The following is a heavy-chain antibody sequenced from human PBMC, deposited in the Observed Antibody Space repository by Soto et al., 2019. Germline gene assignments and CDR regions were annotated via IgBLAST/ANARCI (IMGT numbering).Heavy chain of an antibody. CDR3: ASSLGAYKAAAPGSWFDP. CDR1: GGSFSGYY. D-gene: IGHD6-13*01. Sequence: PSETLSLTCAVYGGSFSGYYWSWIRQPPGKGLEWIGEINHSGSTNYNPSLKSRVTISVDTSKNQFSLKLSSVTAADTAVYYCASSLGAYKAAAPGSWFDPWGQGTLVTVSS. J-gene: IGHJ5*02. CDR2: INHSGST. V-gene: IGHV4-34*01.